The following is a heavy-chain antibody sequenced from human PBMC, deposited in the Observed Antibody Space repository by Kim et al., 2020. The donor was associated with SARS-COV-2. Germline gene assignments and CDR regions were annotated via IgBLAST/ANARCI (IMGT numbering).Heavy chain of an antibody. CDR3: ARDWFCPGGGCYNCFDP. CDR1: GYTFTTYG. CDR2: ISTDNGIT. V-gene: IGHV1-18*01. D-gene: IGHD2-8*02. Sequence: ASVKVSCKASGYTFTTYGVSWVRQAPGQGLEWLGWISTDNGITHYAQKVRDRVTMTTDTSTSTVSMELRNLRSDDTAVYYCARDWFCPGGGCYNCFDPWGQGTPVTVSS. J-gene: IGHJ5*02.